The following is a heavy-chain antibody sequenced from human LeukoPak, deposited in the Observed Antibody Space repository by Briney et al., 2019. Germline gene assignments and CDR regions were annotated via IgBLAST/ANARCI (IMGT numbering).Heavy chain of an antibody. Sequence: SETLSLTCAVYGGSFSGYYWSWIRQPPGEGVEWIGEINHSGSTNYNPSLKSRVTISVDTSKNQFSLKLSSVTAADTAVYYCASDDVGARTFDYWGQGTLVTVSS. CDR1: GGSFSGYY. V-gene: IGHV4-34*01. J-gene: IGHJ4*02. D-gene: IGHD1-26*01. CDR3: ASDDVGARTFDY. CDR2: INHSGST.